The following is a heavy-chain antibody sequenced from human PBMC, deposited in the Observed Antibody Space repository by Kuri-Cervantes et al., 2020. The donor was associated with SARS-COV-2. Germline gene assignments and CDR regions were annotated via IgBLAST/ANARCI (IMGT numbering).Heavy chain of an antibody. CDR1: GYTFSSYD. D-gene: IGHD2-21*02. J-gene: IGHJ6*02. V-gene: IGHV1-18*01. Sequence: ASVKVSCKASGYTFSSYDISWVRQAPGQGLQWMGWISAYNGLTDYAQKFQGRVTMTTDTSTSTAYMELSSLRSEDTAVYYCAADMAYCGGDCYSNYYYYYGMDVWGQGTTVTVSS. CDR3: AADMAYCGGDCYSNYYYYYGMDV. CDR2: ISAYNGLT.